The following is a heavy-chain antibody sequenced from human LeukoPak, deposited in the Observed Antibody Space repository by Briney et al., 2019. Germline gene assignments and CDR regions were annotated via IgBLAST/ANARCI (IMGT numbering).Heavy chain of an antibody. D-gene: IGHD1-26*01. J-gene: IGHJ1*01. CDR2: ISSSSSYI. CDR1: GFTFSSYS. V-gene: IGHV3-21*01. Sequence: IPGGSLRLSCAASGFTFSSYSMNWVRQAPGKGLEWVSSISSSSSYIYYADSVKGRFTISRDNAKNSLYLQMNSLRAEDTAVYYCARGVSMGAGLREDEYFQHWGQGTLVTVSS. CDR3: ARGVSMGAGLREDEYFQH.